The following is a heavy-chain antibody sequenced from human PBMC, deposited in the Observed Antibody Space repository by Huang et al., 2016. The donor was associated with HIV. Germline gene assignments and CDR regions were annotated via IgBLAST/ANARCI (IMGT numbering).Heavy chain of an antibody. Sequence: EVQLVESVGGLVQPGGSLRLSCAASGFSISSYWMHWVRQAPGKGRVWVSRINSDGSSTSYADSVKSRITISRDNAKNTLYLQMNSLRAEDTAVYYCARDPRIQSWLNFFDYWGQGTLVSVSS. V-gene: IGHV3-74*01. CDR3: ARDPRIQSWLNFFDY. D-gene: IGHD3-22*01. CDR2: INSDGSST. CDR1: GFSISSYW. J-gene: IGHJ4*02.